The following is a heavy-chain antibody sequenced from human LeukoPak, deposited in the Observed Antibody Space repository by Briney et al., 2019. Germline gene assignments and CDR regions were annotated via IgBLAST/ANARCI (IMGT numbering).Heavy chain of an antibody. J-gene: IGHJ4*02. CDR1: GFTVSSNY. Sequence: GGSLRLSCAASGFTVSSNYMSWVRQAPGKGLEWVSVIYSGGSTYYADSVKGRFTISRDNSKNTLYLQMNSLRAEDTAVYYCASELNYAVAGTASGYWGQGTLVTVSS. CDR2: IYSGGST. CDR3: ASELNYAVAGTASGY. V-gene: IGHV3-53*01. D-gene: IGHD6-19*01.